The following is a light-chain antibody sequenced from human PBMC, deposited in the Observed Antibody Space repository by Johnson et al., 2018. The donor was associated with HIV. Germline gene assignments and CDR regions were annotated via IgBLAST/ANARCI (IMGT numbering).Light chain of an antibody. CDR1: SSNIGNNY. V-gene: IGLV1-51*02. Sequence: HSVFTQPPSVSAAPGQKVTISCSGSSSNIGNNYVSWYQHLPGTAPKLLIYENNKRPSGIPDRFSGSKSGTSATLGITGLQTGDEADYYCGTWDSSLSAEVFGTRTKVTVL. CDR3: GTWDSSLSAEV. J-gene: IGLJ1*01. CDR2: ENN.